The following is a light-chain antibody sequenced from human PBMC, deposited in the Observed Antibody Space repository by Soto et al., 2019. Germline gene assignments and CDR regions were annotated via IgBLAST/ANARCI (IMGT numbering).Light chain of an antibody. CDR1: QSLVHTTGNTF. J-gene: IGKJ2*01. CDR2: KIS. Sequence: EVVLTQSPVSLPVSLGRPASISCRSSQSLVHTTGNTFLSCFVQRPVQPPRRLLYKISNRASGVPDRFGGSGSGSDFTLKIARVEAEDVGLYYCMQYTHWPHSFGQGTKLEIK. V-gene: IGKV2-30*02. CDR3: MQYTHWPHS.